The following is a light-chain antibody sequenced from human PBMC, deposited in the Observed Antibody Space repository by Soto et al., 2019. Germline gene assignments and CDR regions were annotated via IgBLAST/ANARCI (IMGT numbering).Light chain of an antibody. CDR2: DAS. CDR3: QQYGGSPRT. V-gene: IGKV3-20*01. J-gene: IGKJ1*01. Sequence: EIVLTQSPGTLSLSPGERATLSCRASQSISSFYLAWYQQTPCQAPRLLIYDASSRAAGIPDRFSGGGSGTDFTLTISRLEPEYFGVYYCQQYGGSPRTFGQGTKVEIK. CDR1: QSISSFY.